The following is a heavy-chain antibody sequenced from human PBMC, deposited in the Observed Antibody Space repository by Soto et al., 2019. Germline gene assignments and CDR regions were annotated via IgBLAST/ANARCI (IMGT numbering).Heavy chain of an antibody. J-gene: IGHJ4*02. CDR3: ARGGLEPFDH. CDR2: ISDYGRI. CDR1: GFTFGNYW. V-gene: IGHV3-74*01. Sequence: GSLRLSCAASGFTFGNYWMHWVRQAPGKGLVWVSRISDYGRINYADSVKDRFIISRDDARSELYLQLNDLRVEDTATYYCARGGLEPFDHWGQGALVTVSS. D-gene: IGHD1-1*01.